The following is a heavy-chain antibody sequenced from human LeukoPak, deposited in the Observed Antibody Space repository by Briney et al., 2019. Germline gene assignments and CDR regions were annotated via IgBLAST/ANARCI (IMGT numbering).Heavy chain of an antibody. CDR3: AGGQGWHFDL. V-gene: IGHV3-7*01. J-gene: IGHJ2*01. CDR2: IRQDGGEE. CDR1: GITFSSLW. Sequence: GSLRLSCAASGITFSSLWMSWFRQAPGKGLEWVADIRQDGGEEHYVASVKGRFTISRDSTSLFLQMNSLRAEDTAVYYCAGGQGWHFDLWGRGTLITVSS. D-gene: IGHD2-15*01.